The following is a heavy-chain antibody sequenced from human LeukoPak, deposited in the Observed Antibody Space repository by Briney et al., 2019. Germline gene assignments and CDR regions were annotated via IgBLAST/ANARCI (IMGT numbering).Heavy chain of an antibody. J-gene: IGHJ4*02. V-gene: IGHV4-34*01. Sequence: PSETLSLTCAVYGGSFSGYYWRWTRQPPGKGLEWIGEINHSGSTNYNPSLKSRVTTSVETSKNQFSLKLSSVTAADTAVYYCARDPHTSNWSYFDYWGQGTLVTVSS. CDR3: ARDPHTSNWSYFDY. CDR1: GGSFSGYY. D-gene: IGHD6-13*01. CDR2: INHSGST.